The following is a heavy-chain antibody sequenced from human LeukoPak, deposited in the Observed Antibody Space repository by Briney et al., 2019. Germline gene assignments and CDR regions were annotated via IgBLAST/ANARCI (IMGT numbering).Heavy chain of an antibody. CDR1: GFTFDDYA. Sequence: GGSLRLSCAASGFTFDDYAMHWVRQAPGKGLEWVSLISGDGGSTYYADSVKGRFTISRDNSKNSLYLQMNGLRTEDTALYYCARGSDFWSGYQGFDPWGQGTLVTVSS. CDR3: ARGSDFWSGYQGFDP. CDR2: ISGDGGST. J-gene: IGHJ5*02. D-gene: IGHD3-3*01. V-gene: IGHV3-43*02.